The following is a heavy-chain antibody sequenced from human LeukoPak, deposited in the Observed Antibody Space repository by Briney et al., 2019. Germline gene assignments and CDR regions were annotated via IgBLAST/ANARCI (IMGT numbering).Heavy chain of an antibody. CDR3: ATVTKVDFNY. CDR1: GFTFSSYT. CDR2: VSVEGIGR. Sequence: GRSLRLSCEASGFTFSSYTFYWFRQAPGKGLEWVASVSVEGIGRYFPGSVEGRFVISRDDSTKSVFLRMSNLRPEGTAVYFCATVTKVDFNYWGQGTLVTVSS. D-gene: IGHD4-11*01. V-gene: IGHV3-30*09. J-gene: IGHJ4*02.